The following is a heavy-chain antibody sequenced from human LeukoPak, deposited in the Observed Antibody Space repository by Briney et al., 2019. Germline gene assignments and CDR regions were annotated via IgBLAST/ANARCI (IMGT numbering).Heavy chain of an antibody. Sequence: GGSLRLSCAASGFTFSSYAMHWVRQAPGKGLEYVSAISSNGGSTYYANSVKGRFTISRDNSKNTLYLQMNSLRAEDTAVYYCAKARYYYDTHWGQGTLVTVSS. D-gene: IGHD3-22*01. CDR3: AKARYYYDTH. J-gene: IGHJ4*02. CDR1: GFTFSSYA. CDR2: ISSNGGST. V-gene: IGHV3-64*01.